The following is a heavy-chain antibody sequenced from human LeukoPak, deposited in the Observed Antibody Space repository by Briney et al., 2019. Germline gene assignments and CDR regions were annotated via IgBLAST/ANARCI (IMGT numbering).Heavy chain of an antibody. D-gene: IGHD6-19*01. CDR2: IKQDGSEK. V-gene: IGHV3-7*01. CDR1: GFTFSSYW. J-gene: IGHJ5*02. CDR3: ARAPLPIAIAVETNWFDP. Sequence: GGSLRLSCAASGFTFSSYWMSWVRQAPGKGLEWVANIKQDGSEKYYVDSVKGRFTISRDNAKNSLYLQMNSLRAEDTAVYYCARAPLPIAIAVETNWFDPWGQGTLVTVSS.